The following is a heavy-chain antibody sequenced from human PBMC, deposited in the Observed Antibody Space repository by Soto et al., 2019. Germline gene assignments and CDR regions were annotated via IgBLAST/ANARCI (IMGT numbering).Heavy chain of an antibody. CDR3: ARGRRAVVVVAATGDAFDI. Sequence: QVQLVQSGAEVKKPGSSVKVSCKASGGTFSSYTISWVRQAPGQGLEWMGRIIPILGIANYAQKFQGRVTITADKSTSTAYMELSRLRSDDTAVYYCARGRRAVVVVAATGDAFDIWGQGTMVTVSS. CDR2: IIPILGIA. D-gene: IGHD2-15*01. V-gene: IGHV1-69*02. J-gene: IGHJ3*02. CDR1: GGTFSSYT.